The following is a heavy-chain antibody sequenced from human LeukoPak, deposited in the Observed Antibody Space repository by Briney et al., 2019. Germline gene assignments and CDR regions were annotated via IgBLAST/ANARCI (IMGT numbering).Heavy chain of an antibody. V-gene: IGHV1-69*13. D-gene: IGHD1-26*01. CDR3: AREWEPHAFDI. J-gene: IGHJ3*02. Sequence: GASVKLSCKASGYIFTRYYIHWVRQAPGQGLEWMGGIIPIFGTANYAQKFQGRVTITADESTSTAYMELSSLRSEDTAVYYCAREWEPHAFDIWGQGTMVTVSS. CDR1: GYIFTRYY. CDR2: IIPIFGTA.